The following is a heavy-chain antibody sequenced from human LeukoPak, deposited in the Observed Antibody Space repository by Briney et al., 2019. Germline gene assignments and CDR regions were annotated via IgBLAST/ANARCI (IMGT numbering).Heavy chain of an antibody. D-gene: IGHD2-2*01. Sequence: SETLSLTCTVSGGSISSGDYYWSWIRQPPGKGLEWIGYIYYNGSPHYNPSLKSQATISLDTSKNQFSLKLSSVTAADTAVYYCARDVDPSCMVDQLLCPTRGPWGQGTLVTVSS. CDR1: GGSISSGDYY. V-gene: IGHV4-30-4*01. CDR3: ARDVDPSCMVDQLLCPTRGP. CDR2: IYYNGSP. J-gene: IGHJ5*02.